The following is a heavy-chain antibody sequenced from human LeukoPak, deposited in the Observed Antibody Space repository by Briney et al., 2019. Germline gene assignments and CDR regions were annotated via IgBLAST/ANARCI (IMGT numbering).Heavy chain of an antibody. CDR2: INQDGSQK. D-gene: IGHD2-21*02. Sequence: PGRSLRLSCAASGFTFDVYAMQYVRQAPGKGLEEVANINQDGSQKYYVDSVKGRFTISRDNAKNSFFLQMSSLRAEDTSVYYCVAGDWGARDSFDLWGRGTMVTVSS. CDR3: VAGDWGARDSFDL. V-gene: IGHV3-7*01. J-gene: IGHJ3*01. CDR1: GFTFDVYA.